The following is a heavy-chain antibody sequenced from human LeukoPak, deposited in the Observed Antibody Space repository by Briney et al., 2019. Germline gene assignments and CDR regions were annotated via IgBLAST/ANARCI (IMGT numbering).Heavy chain of an antibody. J-gene: IGHJ4*02. CDR1: GYTFTSYG. D-gene: IGHD4-17*01. CDR3: ARVRPDDYGDYSSHFDY. CDR2: ISAYNGNT. V-gene: IGHV1-18*01. Sequence: GASVKVSCKASGYTFTSYGISWVRQAPGQGLEWMGWISAYNGNTNYAQKPQGRVTMTTDTSTSTAYMELRSLRSDDTAVYYCARVRPDDYGDYSSHFDYWGQGTLVTVSS.